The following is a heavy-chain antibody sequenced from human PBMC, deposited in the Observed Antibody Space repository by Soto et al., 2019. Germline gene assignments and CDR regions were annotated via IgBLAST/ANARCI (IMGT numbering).Heavy chain of an antibody. Sequence: GGSLRLSCAASGFTFSSYGMHWVRKAPGKGLEWVAVISYDGSNKYYADSVKGRFTISRDNSKNTLYLQMNSLRAEDTAVYYCAKDLTPRYYYGMDVWGQGTTVTVSS. CDR3: AKDLTPRYYYGMDV. V-gene: IGHV3-30*18. CDR1: GFTFSSYG. D-gene: IGHD2-15*01. J-gene: IGHJ6*02. CDR2: ISYDGSNK.